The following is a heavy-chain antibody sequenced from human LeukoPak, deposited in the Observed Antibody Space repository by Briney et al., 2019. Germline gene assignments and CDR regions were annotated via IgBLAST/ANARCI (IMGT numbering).Heavy chain of an antibody. CDR2: ISSSSSYT. CDR3: ARDLGSGSYSFYYYYGMDV. Sequence: GGSLRLPCAASGFTFSDYYMSWIRQAPGKGLEWVSYISSSSSYTNYADSVKGRFTTSRDNAKNSLYLQRNSLRAEDTAVYYCARDLGSGSYSFYYYYGMDVWGKGTTVTVSS. J-gene: IGHJ6*04. D-gene: IGHD3-10*01. CDR1: GFTFSDYY. V-gene: IGHV3-11*06.